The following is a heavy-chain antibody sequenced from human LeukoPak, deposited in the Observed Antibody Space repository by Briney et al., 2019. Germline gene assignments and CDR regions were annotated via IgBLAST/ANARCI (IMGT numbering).Heavy chain of an antibody. J-gene: IGHJ4*02. CDR3: AKEARGYSYGLTFDY. CDR2: ISSGGTYT. D-gene: IGHD5-18*01. Sequence: GGSLRLSCAASGFTFRSYSMNWVRQAPGKGLEWVSSISSGGTYTYYSDSVKGRFTISRDNSKNTLYLQMNSLRAEDTAVYYCAKEARGYSYGLTFDYWGQGTLVTVSS. V-gene: IGHV3-21*04. CDR1: GFTFRSYS.